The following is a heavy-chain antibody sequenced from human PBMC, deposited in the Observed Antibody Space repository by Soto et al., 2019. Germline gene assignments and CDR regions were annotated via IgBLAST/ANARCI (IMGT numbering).Heavy chain of an antibody. D-gene: IGHD3-22*01. CDR3: TREDYYGSKMHGMDV. V-gene: IGHV3-53*01. CDR2: FYTDGSR. CDR1: GFSVSSNY. Sequence: EVQLVESGGGLIQPGGSLRLSCAASGFSVSSNYMSWVRQAPGKGLEWVSVFYTDGSRYYADSVKGRCTMSRDTPKNTLNLQMNSLRAEDTAVYYCTREDYYGSKMHGMDVWGQGTTVTVSS. J-gene: IGHJ6*02.